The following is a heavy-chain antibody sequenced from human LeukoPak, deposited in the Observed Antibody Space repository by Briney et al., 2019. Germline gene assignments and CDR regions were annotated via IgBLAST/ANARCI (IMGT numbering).Heavy chain of an antibody. D-gene: IGHD3-10*01. CDR2: LYSGGST. V-gene: IGHV3-53*01. J-gene: IGHJ4*02. CDR3: TRDDYFVSGSLFDF. CDR1: GLTVSLNY. Sequence: GGSLRLSCAASGLTVSLNYMSWVRHAPGKGLEWVSVLYSGGSTYYADPVKGRFTISRDNAKNTLFLQMNSLRAEDTAVYYCTRDDYFVSGSLFDFRGQGTLVTVSS.